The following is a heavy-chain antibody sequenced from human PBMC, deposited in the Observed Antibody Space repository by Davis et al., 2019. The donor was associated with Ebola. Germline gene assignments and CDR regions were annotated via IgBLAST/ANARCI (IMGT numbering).Heavy chain of an antibody. CDR3: ARSRRTAEGTGFDL. Sequence: PGGSLRLSCVASGFTFRNFEMHWVRQAPGKGLVWISYISTTSTNIYQADSVKGRFTISRDNAENSLFLQMSDLRPEDRALYYCARSRRTAEGTGFDLWGQGTLVTVSS. D-gene: IGHD6-13*01. J-gene: IGHJ5*02. CDR1: GFTFRNFE. V-gene: IGHV3-48*03. CDR2: ISTTSTNI.